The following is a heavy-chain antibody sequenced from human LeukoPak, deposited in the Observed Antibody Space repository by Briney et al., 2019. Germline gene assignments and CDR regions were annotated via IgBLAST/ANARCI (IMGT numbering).Heavy chain of an antibody. CDR2: ISDDGSNK. Sequence: GRSLRLSCAASGFTFSSYAMHWVRQAPGKGLEWVAVISDDGSNKYYADSVKGRFTISRDNSKNTLYLRMNSLRPEDTAVYYCARVDDLDAFDIWGQGTMVTVSS. J-gene: IGHJ3*02. D-gene: IGHD2-2*03. V-gene: IGHV3-30*04. CDR1: GFTFSSYA. CDR3: ARVDDLDAFDI.